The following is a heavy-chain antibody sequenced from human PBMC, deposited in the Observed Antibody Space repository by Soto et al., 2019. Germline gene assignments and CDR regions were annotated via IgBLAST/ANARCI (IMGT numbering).Heavy chain of an antibody. Sequence: QVQLVQSGAEVKKPGASVKVSCKASGYTFTSYGISWVRQAPGQGLEWMGWINAYNGNTNYALKLQGRDTITPDTSTSTAYRRLGRLRSDDTAVEYWARGVGWEPLDYWGQGTLVTVSS. V-gene: IGHV1-18*01. D-gene: IGHD1-26*01. CDR3: ARGVGWEPLDY. J-gene: IGHJ4*02. CDR1: GYTFTSYG. CDR2: INAYNGNT.